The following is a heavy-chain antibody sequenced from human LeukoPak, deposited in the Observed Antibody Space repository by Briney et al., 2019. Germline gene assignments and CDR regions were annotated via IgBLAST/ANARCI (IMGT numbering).Heavy chain of an antibody. D-gene: IGHD3-22*01. V-gene: IGHV3-23*01. Sequence: GGSLRLSCAASGFTFSSYAMSWVRQAPGKGLEWVSAISGSGGSTYYADSVKGRFTISRDNSKNTLYLQMNSLRAEDTAVYYCAIEKPDDYYDSTSYDAFDIWGQGTMVTVSS. CDR2: ISGSGGST. CDR1: GFTFSSYA. J-gene: IGHJ3*02. CDR3: AIEKPDDYYDSTSYDAFDI.